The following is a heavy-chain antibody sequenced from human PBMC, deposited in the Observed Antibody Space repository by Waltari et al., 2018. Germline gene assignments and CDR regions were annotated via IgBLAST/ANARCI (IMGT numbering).Heavy chain of an antibody. Sequence: EVQLVESGGGLVQPGGSLRLSCAASGFPFSLSWRSWVRQAPGKGLEWVAKIKEDGSEKDYVDSVKGRFTISRDNAKNSLYLQMDSLRAEDTAVYYCATMGVGRFDYWGQGTLVTVSS. J-gene: IGHJ4*02. CDR2: IKEDGSEK. D-gene: IGHD2-8*01. CDR3: ATMGVGRFDY. CDR1: GFPFSLSW. V-gene: IGHV3-7*02.